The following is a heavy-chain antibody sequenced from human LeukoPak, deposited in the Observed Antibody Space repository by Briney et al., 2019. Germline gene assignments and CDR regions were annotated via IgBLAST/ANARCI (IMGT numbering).Heavy chain of an antibody. CDR1: GFTFSSYG. J-gene: IGHJ4*02. D-gene: IGHD3-10*01. CDR2: ISYDGSNK. CDR3: AKPLRTMVRGGGFDY. Sequence: GGSLRLSCAASGFTFSSYGMHWVRQAPGKGLEWVAVISYDGSNKYYADSVKGRFTISRDNSKNTLYLRMNSLRAEDTAVYYCAKPLRTMVRGGGFDYWGQGTLVTVSS. V-gene: IGHV3-30*18.